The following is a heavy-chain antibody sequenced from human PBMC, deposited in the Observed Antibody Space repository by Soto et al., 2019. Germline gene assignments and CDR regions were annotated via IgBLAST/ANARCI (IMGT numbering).Heavy chain of an antibody. Sequence: QVQLQESGPGLVKPSQTLSLTCTVSGGSISSGGYYWSWIRQHPGKGLEWIGYIYYSGSTYYNPSLKSRATLSVDTSKNQFSLKLSSVTAADTAVYYCAREGGYSSSAHLDYWGQGTLVTVSS. V-gene: IGHV4-31*03. J-gene: IGHJ4*02. CDR2: IYYSGST. CDR3: AREGGYSSSAHLDY. CDR1: GGSISSGGYY. D-gene: IGHD6-13*01.